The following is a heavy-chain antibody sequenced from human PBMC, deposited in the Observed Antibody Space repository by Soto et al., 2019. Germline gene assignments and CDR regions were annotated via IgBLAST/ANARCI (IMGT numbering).Heavy chain of an antibody. CDR3: ARAGWSSSWYFDY. Sequence: QVQLQESGPGLVKPSETLSLTCTVSGGSISRYYWSWIRQPPGKGLEWIGYIYYSGSTNYNPSLKSRVPMSVDTSKNQFSLKVSSVTAADTAVYYCARAGWSSSWYFDYWGQGALVTVSS. CDR1: GGSISRYY. D-gene: IGHD6-13*01. J-gene: IGHJ4*02. V-gene: IGHV4-59*01. CDR2: IYYSGST.